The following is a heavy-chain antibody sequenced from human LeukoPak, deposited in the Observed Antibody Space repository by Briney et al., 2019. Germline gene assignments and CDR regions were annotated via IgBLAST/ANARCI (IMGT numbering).Heavy chain of an antibody. V-gene: IGHV4-39*01. CDR3: ARPFATASADTRGYFDF. D-gene: IGHD2-2*01. Sequence: PSETLSLTCTVSGGSISSSKDYWGCIRQAPGQGLEWLGSGFYGGSAHYNPSLKRRATISVDTSKNLFFLKFSSVTAATAAYYYRARPFATASADTRGYFDFWGQGTVVTVSS. CDR1: GGSISSSKDY. CDR2: GFYGGSA. J-gene: IGHJ4*02.